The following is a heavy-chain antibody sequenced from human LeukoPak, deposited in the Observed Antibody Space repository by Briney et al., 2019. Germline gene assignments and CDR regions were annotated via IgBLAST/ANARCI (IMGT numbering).Heavy chain of an antibody. V-gene: IGHV1-69*04. CDR2: IIPMLSIA. D-gene: IGHD5-12*01. J-gene: IGHJ4*02. Sequence: SVKVSCKASGGTFSSYAISWVRQAPGQGLEWMGRIIPMLSIANYAQKIQGRVTITADKSTSTAYMELSSLRSEDTAVYYCARDGGYSGYDMTFDYWGQGTLGTLSS. CDR1: GGTFSSYA. CDR3: ARDGGYSGYDMTFDY.